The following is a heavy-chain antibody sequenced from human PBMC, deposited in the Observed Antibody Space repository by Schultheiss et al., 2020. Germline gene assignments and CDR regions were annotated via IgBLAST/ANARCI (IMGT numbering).Heavy chain of an antibody. D-gene: IGHD4-17*01. Sequence: SETLSLTCAVYGGSFGGYYWNWIRQSPGKGLEWIGEINHSGSTNYNPSLKSRVTISVDTSKNQFSLKLSSVTAADTAVYYCARDNGDRPYDYWGQGTLVTFSS. CDR3: ARDNGDRPYDY. CDR2: INHSGST. V-gene: IGHV4-34*01. CDR1: GGSFGGYY. J-gene: IGHJ4*02.